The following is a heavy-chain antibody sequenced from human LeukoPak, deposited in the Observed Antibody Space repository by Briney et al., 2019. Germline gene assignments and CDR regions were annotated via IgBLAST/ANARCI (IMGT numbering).Heavy chain of an antibody. CDR2: ISSRSIYI. CDR3: ARDSRHHRFLYWDWFDP. V-gene: IGHV3-21*06. CDR1: GFTFSSYE. Sequence: NSGGSLRLSCAASGFTFSSYEMNWVRQAPGEGLEWVSSISSRSIYIHYADSVKGRFTISRDNVKNSLYLQMNSLRADDTAIYYCARDSRHHRFLYWDWFDPWGQGTLVTVSS. D-gene: IGHD1-26*01. J-gene: IGHJ5*02.